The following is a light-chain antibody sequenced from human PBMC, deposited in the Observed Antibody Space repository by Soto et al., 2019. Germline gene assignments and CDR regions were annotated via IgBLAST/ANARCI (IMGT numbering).Light chain of an antibody. CDR3: QQYGNSPQT. CDR1: QSVNSSY. CDR2: GAT. V-gene: IGKV3-20*01. J-gene: IGKJ1*01. Sequence: EIVLTQSPATLSLSPGERATLSCRASQSVNSSYVAWYQHKPGQGPRLLFYGATHRATGIPDRISGSGSGTDFTLTISRLEPEDFAVYYCQQYGNSPQTFGQGTKVEIK.